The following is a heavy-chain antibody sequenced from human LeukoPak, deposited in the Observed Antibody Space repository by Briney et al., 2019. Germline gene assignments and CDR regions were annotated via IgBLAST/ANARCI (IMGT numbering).Heavy chain of an antibody. J-gene: IGHJ4*02. CDR2: ISTYNGNT. D-gene: IGHD3-10*01. Sequence: ASVKVSCKASGYTFTSYGISWVRQAPGQGLEWMGWISTYNGNTNHAQKLQGRVTMTTDTSTSTAYMELRSLRSDDTAVYYCARLDGSGSYYNLRIMDYWGQGTLVTVSS. V-gene: IGHV1-18*01. CDR1: GYTFTSYG. CDR3: ARLDGSGSYYNLRIMDY.